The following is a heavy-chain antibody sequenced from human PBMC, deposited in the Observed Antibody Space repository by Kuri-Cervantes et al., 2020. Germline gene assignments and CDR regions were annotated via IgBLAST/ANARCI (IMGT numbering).Heavy chain of an antibody. D-gene: IGHD3-3*01. CDR3: ARDVPYYDCWGGWEPSYYYYGMDV. CDR2: INPNSGGT. Sequence: ASVKVSCKASGYTFTGYDMHWVRQAPGQGLEWMGWINPNSGGTNYAQKFQGRVTMTRDTSISTAYMELSRLRSDDTAVYYCARDVPYYDCWGGWEPSYYYYGMDVWGQGTTVTVSS. V-gene: IGHV1-2*02. J-gene: IGHJ6*02. CDR1: GYTFTGYD.